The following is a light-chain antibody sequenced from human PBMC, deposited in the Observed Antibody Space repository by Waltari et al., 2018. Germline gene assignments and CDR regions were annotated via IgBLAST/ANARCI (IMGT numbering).Light chain of an antibody. CDR1: QSISSGK. V-gene: IGKV3-20*01. CDR3: QQYSTVPVT. Sequence: EIVLTQSPGTLSLSPGERATLSCRASQSISSGKLAWYQQKPGQAPRLLIYGASSRASGIPDKFRGSGSGTDFTLTISSLQAEDVAVYYCQQYSTVPVTFGGGTKVEIK. J-gene: IGKJ4*01. CDR2: GAS.